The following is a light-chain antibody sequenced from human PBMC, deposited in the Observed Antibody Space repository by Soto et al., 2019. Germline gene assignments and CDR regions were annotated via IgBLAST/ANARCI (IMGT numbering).Light chain of an antibody. CDR2: DAS. J-gene: IGKJ3*01. Sequence: EIVLTQSPGTLSLSPGERATLSCRASQSVSNTYLAWYQQKPGQAPRLLIYDASSRATGIPDRFSGSGSGTDFTLTINRLEPEDFAVYYCQHYGRSPGLFTFGPGTKVDIK. CDR3: QHYGRSPGLFT. V-gene: IGKV3-20*01. CDR1: QSVSNTY.